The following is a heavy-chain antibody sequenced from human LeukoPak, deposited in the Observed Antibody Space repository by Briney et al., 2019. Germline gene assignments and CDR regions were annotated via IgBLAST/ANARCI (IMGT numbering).Heavy chain of an antibody. CDR2: IYYSGST. CDR3: ARGGLRYFDWLLWSGMGV. V-gene: IGHV4-59*01. Sequence: PSETLSLTCTVSGGSISSYYWSWIRQPPGKGLEWIGYIYYSGSTNYNPSLKSRVTISVDTSKNQFSLKLSSVTAADTAVYYCARGGLRYFDWLLWSGMGVWGQGTTVTVSS. D-gene: IGHD3-9*01. CDR1: GGSISSYY. J-gene: IGHJ6*02.